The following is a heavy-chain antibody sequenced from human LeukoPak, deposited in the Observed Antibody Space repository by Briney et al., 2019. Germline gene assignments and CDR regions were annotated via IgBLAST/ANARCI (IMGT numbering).Heavy chain of an antibody. CDR2: ISAYNGNT. Sequence: ASVKVSCKASGYTFTSYGISWVRQAPGQGREGMGWISAYNGNTNYAQKLQGRVTMTTDTSTSTAYMELRSLRSDDTAVYYCARGRLDSSSWYGADAFDIWGQGTMVTVSS. CDR3: ARGRLDSSSWYGADAFDI. CDR1: GYTFTSYG. D-gene: IGHD6-13*01. V-gene: IGHV1-18*01. J-gene: IGHJ3*02.